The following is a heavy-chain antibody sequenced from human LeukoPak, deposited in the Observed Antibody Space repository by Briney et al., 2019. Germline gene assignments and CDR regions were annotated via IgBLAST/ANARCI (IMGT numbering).Heavy chain of an antibody. CDR1: GGTFSSYA. CDR2: INPNSGGT. CDR3: ARDQHYYDSSGYYSDY. D-gene: IGHD3-22*01. V-gene: IGHV1-2*02. Sequence: ASVKVSCKASGGTFSSYATSWVRQAPGQGLEWMGWINPNSGGTNYAQKFQGRATMTRDTSISTAYMELSRLRSDDTAVYYCARDQHYYDSSGYYSDYWGQGTLVTVSS. J-gene: IGHJ4*02.